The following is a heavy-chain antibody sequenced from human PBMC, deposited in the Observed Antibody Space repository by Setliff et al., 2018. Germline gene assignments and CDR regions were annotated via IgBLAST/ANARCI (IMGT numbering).Heavy chain of an antibody. CDR1: GGSISSYY. Sequence: SETLSLTCTVSGGSISSYYWSWIRQPPGKRLEWIGSMYPGRNTYYYPSLQSRVTMSVDTSKRQFSLKLNSVTAADTAVYYCARDKGDGYGVDAYAGGGFDIWGQGTMVTVSS. V-gene: IGHV4-59*04. D-gene: IGHD4-17*01. J-gene: IGHJ3*02. CDR3: ARDKGDGYGVDAYAGGGFDI. CDR2: MYPGRNT.